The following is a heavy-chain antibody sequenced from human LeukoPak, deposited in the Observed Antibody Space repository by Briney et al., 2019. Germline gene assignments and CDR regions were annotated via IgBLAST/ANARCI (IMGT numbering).Heavy chain of an antibody. Sequence: SVKVSCKASGGTFSSYAISWVRQAPGQGLEWMGGIIPIFGTANYAQKFQGRVTITADESTSTAYMELSSLRSEDTAVYYCARPSREYCSSTSCFYYFDYWGQGTLVTVSS. CDR3: ARPSREYCSSTSCFYYFDY. CDR1: GGTFSSYA. V-gene: IGHV1-69*13. J-gene: IGHJ4*02. D-gene: IGHD2-2*01. CDR2: IIPIFGTA.